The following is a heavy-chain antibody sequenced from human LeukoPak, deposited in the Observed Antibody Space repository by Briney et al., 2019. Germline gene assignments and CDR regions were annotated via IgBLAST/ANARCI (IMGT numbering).Heavy chain of an antibody. CDR2: MDDSGST. D-gene: IGHD3-3*01. Sequence: SETLSLTCTVSGGSISSYYWSWIRQPPGKGLEWIGYMDDSGSTNYNPSLTSRVTISEDTSKNQLSLKLGSVTAADTAVYYCARHTPGGDPLRFLSPWGQGTLVTVSS. CDR3: ARHTPGGDPLRFLSP. V-gene: IGHV4-59*08. J-gene: IGHJ4*02. CDR1: GGSISSYY.